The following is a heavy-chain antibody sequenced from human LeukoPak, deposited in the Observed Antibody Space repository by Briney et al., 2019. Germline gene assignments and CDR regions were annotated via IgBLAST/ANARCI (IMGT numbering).Heavy chain of an antibody. J-gene: IGHJ6*03. CDR3: AREKRLLWFGELVYYYYYMDV. Sequence: PGGSLRLSCAASGFTVSSNYMSWVRQAPGKGLEWVSVIYSGGSTYYADSVKGRFTISRDNSKNTLYLQMNSLRAEDTAVYYCAREKRLLWFGELVYYYYYMDVWGKGTTVTVSS. CDR1: GFTVSSNY. CDR2: IYSGGST. D-gene: IGHD3-10*01. V-gene: IGHV3-66*02.